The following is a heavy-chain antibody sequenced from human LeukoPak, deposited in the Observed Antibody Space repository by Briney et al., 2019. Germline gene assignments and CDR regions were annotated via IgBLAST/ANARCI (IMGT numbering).Heavy chain of an antibody. D-gene: IGHD3-10*01. CDR1: GGSFTDYF. Sequence: PSETLSLTCTVYGGSFTDYFWTWIRQSPGKGLEWIGEINDYTGDTNYNPSLNSRVSISLEKSKNQFSLELRSVTAADTAVYYCARDYYGSGSYYTRPSNWFDPWGQGTLVTVSS. CDR3: ARDYYGSGSYYTRPSNWFDP. CDR2: INDYTGDT. V-gene: IGHV4-34*01. J-gene: IGHJ5*02.